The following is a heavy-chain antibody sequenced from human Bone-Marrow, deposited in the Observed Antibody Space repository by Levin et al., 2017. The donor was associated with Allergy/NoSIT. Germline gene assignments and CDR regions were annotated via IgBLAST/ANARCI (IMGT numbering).Heavy chain of an antibody. D-gene: IGHD2-15*01. CDR3: ARKAALDAFEI. CDR2: IYYTGST. Sequence: SCTVSGGSISSSRHFWGWIRQPPGKGLEWIGNIYYTGSTYFNPSLKSRFTISVDTSKNQFSLKLSPVTAAGTADYYCARKAALDAFEIWGQGTMVTVSS. V-gene: IGHV4-39*01. J-gene: IGHJ3*02. CDR1: GGSISSSRHF.